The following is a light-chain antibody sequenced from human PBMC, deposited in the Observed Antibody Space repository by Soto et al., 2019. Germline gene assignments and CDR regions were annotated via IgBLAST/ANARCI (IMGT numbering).Light chain of an antibody. J-gene: IGKJ3*01. Sequence: GLSQSPGRLSLSPGERATLSCRASQSVPSTYFAWYQQKSGQPPRLLIYDASTRATGIPPRFSGSGSGTDFTLTISSLEPEDFAVYYCQQRSNWPRITFGPGTKVDI. V-gene: IGKV3-11*01. CDR1: QSVPSTY. CDR3: QQRSNWPRIT. CDR2: DAS.